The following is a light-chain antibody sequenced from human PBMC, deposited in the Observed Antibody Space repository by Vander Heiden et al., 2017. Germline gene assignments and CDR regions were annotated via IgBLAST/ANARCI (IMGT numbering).Light chain of an antibody. J-gene: IGKJ2*01. CDR2: GAS. CDR1: QIINNE. CDR3: QQYNIWPHT. Sequence: IAMTQSPATLSVSPGGRATLTCRASQIINNELAWFSQTPGQPPRLLIYGASSRATGVPARFGASGSGTEFTLTISSLQSEDSASYYCQQYNIWPHTFGQGTKLEI. V-gene: IGKV3-15*01.